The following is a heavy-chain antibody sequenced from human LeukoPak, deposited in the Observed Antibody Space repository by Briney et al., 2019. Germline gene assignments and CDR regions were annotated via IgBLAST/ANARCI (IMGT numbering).Heavy chain of an antibody. J-gene: IGHJ4*02. D-gene: IGHD3-22*01. V-gene: IGHV3-15*01. Sequence: GGSLRLSCAATGFTFSNAWMSWVRQAPGKGLEWVGRIKSKTDGGTTDYAAPVKGRFTISRDDSKNTLYLQMNSLKNEDTAVYYCTTETYYYDSSGYPSDYWGQGTLVTVSS. CDR1: GFTFSNAW. CDR2: IKSKTDGGTT. CDR3: TTETYYYDSSGYPSDY.